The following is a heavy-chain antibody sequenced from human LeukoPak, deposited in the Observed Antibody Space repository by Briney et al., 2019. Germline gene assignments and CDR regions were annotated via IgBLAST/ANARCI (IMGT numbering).Heavy chain of an antibody. D-gene: IGHD6-25*01. CDR1: GGSISHYY. J-gene: IGHJ4*02. Sequence: SETLSLTCSVSGGSISHYYWSWIRQPPGKGLERIGYIYYSGSTNYNPSLKSRVTMSLDTSKNQFSLKLSSVTAADTAVYYCARHVGYSSGFDYWGQGTLVTVSS. V-gene: IGHV4-59*08. CDR2: IYYSGST. CDR3: ARHVGYSSGFDY.